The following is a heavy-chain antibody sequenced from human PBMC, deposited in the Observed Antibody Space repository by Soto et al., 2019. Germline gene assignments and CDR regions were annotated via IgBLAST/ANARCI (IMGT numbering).Heavy chain of an antibody. J-gene: IGHJ6*02. CDR1: GFTFGDSY. CDR3: ARDQGIYSGSYYGMDV. CDR2: ISPGSRYP. Sequence: GGSLRLSCAGSGFTFGDSYMSWMSQAPGKGLEWLSYISPGSRYPAYADSVKGRFTISRDNAKNSLYLQMNSLRAEDTAVYYCARDQGIYSGSYYGMDVWGQGTTVTVSS. V-gene: IGHV3-11*06. D-gene: IGHD1-26*01.